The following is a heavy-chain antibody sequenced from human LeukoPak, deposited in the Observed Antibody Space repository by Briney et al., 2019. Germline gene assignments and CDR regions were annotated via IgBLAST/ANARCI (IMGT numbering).Heavy chain of an antibody. Sequence: ETGGSLRLSCAASGFTFSSYDFHWVRQVPGYGLEWVSGIGTLGDTYYLGSAKGRFTISRENAKNSLYLQMNSLRAGDTAVYYCARGRSFNYNDNRAHYPYWGQGTVVTVSS. CDR3: ARGRSFNYNDNRAHYPY. J-gene: IGHJ4*02. V-gene: IGHV3-13*01. CDR2: IGTLGDT. CDR1: GFTFSSYD. D-gene: IGHD3-22*01.